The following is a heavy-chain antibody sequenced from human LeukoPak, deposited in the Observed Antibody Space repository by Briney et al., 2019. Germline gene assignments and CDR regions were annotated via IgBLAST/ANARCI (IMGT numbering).Heavy chain of an antibody. V-gene: IGHV1-2*02. Sequence: ASVKVSCKASGYTFTTYFINWVRQAPGQGLEWMGWINPNSGGTNYAQKFQGRVTMTRDTSISTAYMELSRLRSDDTAVYYCAKGGDQLLGYLGYWGQGTLVTVSS. CDR3: AKGGDQLLGYLGY. D-gene: IGHD2-2*01. CDR1: GYTFTTYF. CDR2: INPNSGGT. J-gene: IGHJ4*02.